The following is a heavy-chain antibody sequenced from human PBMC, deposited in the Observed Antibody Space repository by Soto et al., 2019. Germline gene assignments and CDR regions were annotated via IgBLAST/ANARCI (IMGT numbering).Heavy chain of an antibody. D-gene: IGHD3-3*01. CDR3: ARDSSYDFWSGYSLL. V-gene: IGHV4-30-4*02. Sequence: PSDPLSLTCTVSGGSIRSGDYYWSWIRQPPGKGLEWIGYIYYSGSTYYNPSLKSRVTISVDTSKNQFSLKLSSVTAADTAVYYCARDSSYDFWSGYSLLWGQGTLVTVSS. CDR1: GGSIRSGDYY. CDR2: IYYSGST. J-gene: IGHJ4*02.